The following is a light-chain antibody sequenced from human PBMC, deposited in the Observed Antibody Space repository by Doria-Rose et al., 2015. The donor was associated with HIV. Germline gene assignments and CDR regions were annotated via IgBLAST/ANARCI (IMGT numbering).Light chain of an antibody. Sequence: DIRMTQSPESLGMSLGERATLNCKSNQSLLYASKNYLAWYQQKSVQPPKLLIYWASTRQSGVPARFSGSGSGTDFTLTISSLEAEDVAVYDCQQYYDTPSFGPGTTVNIK. CDR1: QSLLYASKNY. CDR2: WAS. J-gene: IGKJ3*01. CDR3: QQYYDTPS. V-gene: IGKV4-1*01.